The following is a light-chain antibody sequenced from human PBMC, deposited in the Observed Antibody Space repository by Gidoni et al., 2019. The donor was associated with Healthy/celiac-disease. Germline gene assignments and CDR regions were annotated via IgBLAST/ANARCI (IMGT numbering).Light chain of an antibody. CDR1: QSISSY. CDR2: AAS. Sequence: IQITHPPSSLSASVGDRVTITCRASQSISSYLHWYQQKPGKAPKLLIYAASSLQSGVPSRFRGSGSGTDFTLTISSLQPEDFATYYCQQSNSIPFTFGHGTKVDIK. CDR3: QQSNSIPFT. J-gene: IGKJ3*01. V-gene: IGKV1-39*01.